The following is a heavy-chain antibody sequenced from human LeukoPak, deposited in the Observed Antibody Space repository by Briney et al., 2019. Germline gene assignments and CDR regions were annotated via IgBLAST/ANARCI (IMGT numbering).Heavy chain of an antibody. V-gene: IGHV3-53*01. CDR2: IYSGGST. CDR1: GFTVSSNY. CDR3: ARIGYSSSSFDY. D-gene: IGHD6-6*01. Sequence: PGGSLRLSCAASGFTVSSNYMSWVRQAPGKGLEWVSVIYSGGSTYYADSVKGRFTISRDNAKNSLYLQMSGLRAEDTAVYFCARIGYSSSSFDYWGQGVLVTVYS. J-gene: IGHJ4*02.